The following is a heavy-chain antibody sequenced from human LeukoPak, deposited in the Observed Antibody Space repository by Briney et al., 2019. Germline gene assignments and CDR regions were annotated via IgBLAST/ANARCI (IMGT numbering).Heavy chain of an antibody. D-gene: IGHD1-7*01. CDR3: ARVSRYNWNYGVFDY. J-gene: IGHJ4*02. V-gene: IGHV3-21*01. Sequence: GGSLRLSCAASGFTFSIYSMNWVRQAPGKGLEWVSSISSSSNYIFYADSVKGRFTISRDNSKNTLYLEMNSLRAEDTAMYYCARVSRYNWNYGVFDYWGQGSLVTVSS. CDR1: GFTFSIYS. CDR2: ISSSSNYI.